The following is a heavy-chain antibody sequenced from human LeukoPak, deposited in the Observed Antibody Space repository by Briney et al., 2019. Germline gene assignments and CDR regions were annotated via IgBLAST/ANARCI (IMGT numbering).Heavy chain of an antibody. CDR3: ARVKPATGAFDI. Sequence: PGESLKISCAASGFTFSSYWMHWVRQAPGKGLVWVSRINGDGSRITYADSVKGRFTISRDNAKNTLYLQMNSLRAEDTAVYYCARVKPATGAFDIWGQGTMVTVSS. V-gene: IGHV3-74*01. CDR1: GFTFSSYW. J-gene: IGHJ3*02. CDR2: INGDGSRI.